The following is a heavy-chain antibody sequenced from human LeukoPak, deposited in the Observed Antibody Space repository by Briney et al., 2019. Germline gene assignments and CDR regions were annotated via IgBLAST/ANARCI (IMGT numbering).Heavy chain of an antibody. Sequence: SETLSLTCTVSGDSISTSNSYWGWIRQPPGTGLEWIGSIYYSGNTYYNASLKSRVTISVDTSKNQFSLKLTSVTAADTAVYYCARGRGTSGSNRDFYYYYYMDVWGKGTTVTVSS. CDR2: IYYSGNT. V-gene: IGHV4-39*01. J-gene: IGHJ6*03. CDR3: ARGRGTSGSNRDFYYYYYMDV. D-gene: IGHD2-15*01. CDR1: GDSISTSNSY.